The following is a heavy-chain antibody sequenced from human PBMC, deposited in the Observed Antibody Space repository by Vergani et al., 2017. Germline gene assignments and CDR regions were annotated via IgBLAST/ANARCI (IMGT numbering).Heavy chain of an antibody. J-gene: IGHJ5*02. D-gene: IGHD1-26*01. V-gene: IGHV4-61*02. CDR3: AGETVGAMALNWVDP. CDR2: VYTSGGT. CDR1: GGSISNGSYY. Sequence: QVQLQESGPGLVKPSQTLSLTCTVSGGSISNGSYYWSWIRQPAGEGLEWIGHVYTSGGTNYNPSLKSRVTLSRDTSKTQFSLKLSSVSAADTAVYYCAGETVGAMALNWVDPWGEGTPVTVSS.